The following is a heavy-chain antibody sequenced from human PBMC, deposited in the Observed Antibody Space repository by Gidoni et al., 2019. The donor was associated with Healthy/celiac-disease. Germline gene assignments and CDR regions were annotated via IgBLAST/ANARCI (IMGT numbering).Heavy chain of an antibody. CDR2: ISSSSSYI. J-gene: IGHJ4*02. D-gene: IGHD5-12*01. Sequence: EVQLVESGGGLVKPGGSLRLSCAASGFTFSSYSMNWVRQAPGKGLEWVSSISSSSSYIYYADSVKGRFTISRDNAKNSLYLQMNSLRAEDTAVYYCARAPMSIYSGYVLFDYWGQGTLVTVSS. V-gene: IGHV3-21*01. CDR3: ARAPMSIYSGYVLFDY. CDR1: GFTFSSYS.